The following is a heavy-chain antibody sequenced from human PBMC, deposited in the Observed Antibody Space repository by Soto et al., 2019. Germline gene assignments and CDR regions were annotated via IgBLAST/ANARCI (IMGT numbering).Heavy chain of an antibody. CDR1: GFNFIRKY. CDR3: ARGLYDSGSFYFDF. J-gene: IGHJ4*02. D-gene: IGHD3-10*01. V-gene: IGHV3-53*01. CDR2: LYSGGTT. Sequence: EVQLVESGGGSIQPGGSLRLSCAASGFNFIRKYMIWVRQAPGKGLEWVSILYSGGTTYYADSVKGRFTISRDTSENTLYLQMNSLRAEDTAVYYCARGLYDSGSFYFDFWGQGTLVTVSS.